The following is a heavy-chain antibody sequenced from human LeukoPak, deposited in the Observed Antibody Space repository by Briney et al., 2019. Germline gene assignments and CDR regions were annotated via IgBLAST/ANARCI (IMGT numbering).Heavy chain of an antibody. V-gene: IGHV3-21*01. CDR3: AKDIGDSSSWYLGIDY. CDR2: ISSSSSNI. D-gene: IGHD6-13*01. Sequence: GGSLRLSCAASGFTFSSYSMNWVRQAPGKELEWVSSISSSSSNIYYVDSVKGRFTISRDNAKNSLYLQMNSLRAEDTAVYYCAKDIGDSSSWYLGIDYWGQGTLVTVSS. J-gene: IGHJ4*02. CDR1: GFTFSSYS.